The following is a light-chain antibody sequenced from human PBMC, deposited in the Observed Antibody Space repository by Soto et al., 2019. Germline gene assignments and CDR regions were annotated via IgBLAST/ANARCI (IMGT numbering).Light chain of an antibody. CDR2: DAS. CDR1: QSISSW. Sequence: QPQSPLPASVGERVPIPCRASQSISSWLAWYQQKPGQAPSLLIYDASNLQSGVPPRFSGSRSGTDFTLTIRSLEPEDFAAYYCQQRSNWPPTFGGGTKVDIK. J-gene: IGKJ4*01. V-gene: IGKV1-5*01. CDR3: QQRSNWPPT.